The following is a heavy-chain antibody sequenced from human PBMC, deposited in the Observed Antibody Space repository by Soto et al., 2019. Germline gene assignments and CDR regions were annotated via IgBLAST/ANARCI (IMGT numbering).Heavy chain of an antibody. CDR1: GGSISSYY. CDR3: ARNDYYSDRSGYYPLNFDY. J-gene: IGHJ4*02. Sequence: SETLSLTCTVSGGSISSYYWSWIRQPPGKGLEWIGYIYYSGSTNYNPSLKSRVTISVDTSKNQFSLKLSSVTAADPAVYYCARNDYYSDRSGYYPLNFDYWGQGTLLTVSS. D-gene: IGHD3-22*01. CDR2: IYYSGST. V-gene: IGHV4-59*12.